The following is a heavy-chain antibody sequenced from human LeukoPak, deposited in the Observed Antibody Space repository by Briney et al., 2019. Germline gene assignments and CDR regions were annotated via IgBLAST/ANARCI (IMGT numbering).Heavy chain of an antibody. Sequence: PGGSLRLSCAASGFTFSAYSMNWVRQAPGKGLEWVSSLSSSSTYVYYADSVKGRFTISRDNAQNSLYLQMNSLRDEDTAVYYCTGQKGMDYWGQGTLVIVSS. CDR1: GFTFSAYS. J-gene: IGHJ4*02. CDR3: TGQKGMDY. V-gene: IGHV3-21*01. CDR2: LSSSSTYV.